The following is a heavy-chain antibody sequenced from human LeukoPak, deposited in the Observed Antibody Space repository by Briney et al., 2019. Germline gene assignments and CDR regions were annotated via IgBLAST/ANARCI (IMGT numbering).Heavy chain of an antibody. Sequence: GGSLRPSCAASGFTFSDYYMSWIRQAPGKGLEWVSYISSGGTTLYDADSVKGRFTISRDNAKNSLYLQMNSLRAEDTAVYYCASEGLDGSGSYLGYWGQGTLVTVSS. J-gene: IGHJ4*02. CDR1: GFTFSDYY. CDR3: ASEGLDGSGSYLGY. V-gene: IGHV3-11*01. D-gene: IGHD3-10*01. CDR2: ISSGGTTL.